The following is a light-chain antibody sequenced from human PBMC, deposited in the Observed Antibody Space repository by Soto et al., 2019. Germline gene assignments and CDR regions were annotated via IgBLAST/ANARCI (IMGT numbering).Light chain of an antibody. J-gene: IGKJ1*01. CDR1: QSVSKF. CDR2: DAS. V-gene: IGKV3-11*01. CDR3: RQRSNWPWT. Sequence: EIVLTQSPATLSLSPGERATLSCRASQSVSKFLAWYQQKPGQAPRLLISDASNRATGIPGRFSGSGSGTNFSLTISSLEPEEFAVYYCRQRSNWPWTFGQGTKVEIK.